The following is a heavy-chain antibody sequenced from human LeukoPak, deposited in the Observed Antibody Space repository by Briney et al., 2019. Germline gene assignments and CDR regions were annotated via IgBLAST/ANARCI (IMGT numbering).Heavy chain of an antibody. J-gene: IGHJ4*02. CDR1: GYTFTNYY. CDR2: SNPSGDST. CDR3: ARWTTTFLDY. Sequence: ASAKVSCKASGYTFTNYYIHWVRQAPGHGLEWMGISNPSGDSTNYAQKFQGRVTMTRDTSTSTVYMDLSSLRSEDTAVYYCARWTTTFLDYWGQGTLVTVS. V-gene: IGHV1-46*01. D-gene: IGHD1-1*01.